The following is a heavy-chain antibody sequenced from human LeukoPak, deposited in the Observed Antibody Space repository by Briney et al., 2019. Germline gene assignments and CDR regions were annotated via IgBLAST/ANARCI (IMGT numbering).Heavy chain of an antibody. D-gene: IGHD3-10*01. CDR2: IKQDGSET. J-gene: IGHJ4*02. Sequence: GGSLRLSCVASGFSFIDYWMSWVRQAPGKGPEWVANIKQDGSETHYVDSVKGRFTISRDDSKNTLYLQMNSLRAEDTAVYYCARVPVRDYYGSGSHGGPIKYYFDYWGQGTLVTVSS. CDR3: ARVPVRDYYGSGSHGGPIKYYFDY. CDR1: GFSFIDYW. V-gene: IGHV3-7*01.